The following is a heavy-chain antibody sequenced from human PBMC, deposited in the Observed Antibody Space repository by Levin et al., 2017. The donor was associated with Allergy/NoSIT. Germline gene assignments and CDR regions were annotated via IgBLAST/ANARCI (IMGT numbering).Heavy chain of an antibody. D-gene: IGHD3-16*01. J-gene: IGHJ4*02. Sequence: SETLSLTCAVYGGSFSGYYWSWIRQPPGKGLEWIGEINHSGSTNYNPSLKSRVTISVDTSKNQFSLKLSSVTAADTAVYYCARKGGIRSLGYWGQGTLVTVSS. CDR3: ARKGGIRSLGY. CDR1: GGSFSGYY. V-gene: IGHV4-34*01. CDR2: INHSGST.